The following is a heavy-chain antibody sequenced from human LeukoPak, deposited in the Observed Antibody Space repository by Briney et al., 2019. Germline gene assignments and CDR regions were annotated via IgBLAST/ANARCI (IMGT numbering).Heavy chain of an antibody. CDR3: GEGYNLDAFDI. CDR1: GFTFDDYA. CDR2: IYYSGST. D-gene: IGHD5-24*01. Sequence: LSLSCAASGFTFDDYAMHWVRQALGKGLEWIGSIYYSGSTYYNPSLKSRVTISADTSKNQFSLKLNSVTVADTAVYYCGEGYNLDAFDIWGQGKMVTVSS. V-gene: IGHV4-30-2*03. J-gene: IGHJ3*02.